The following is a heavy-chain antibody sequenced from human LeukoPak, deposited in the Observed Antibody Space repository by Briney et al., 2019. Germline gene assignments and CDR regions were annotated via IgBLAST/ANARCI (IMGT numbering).Heavy chain of an antibody. D-gene: IGHD3-9*01. CDR3: ARDGTYYDILTEDYYYYGMDV. CDR2: IYSGGST. V-gene: IGHV3-53*01. CDR1: GFTVSSNY. J-gene: IGHJ6*02. Sequence: GGSLRLSRAASGFTVSSNYMSWVRQAPGKGLEWVSVIYSGGSTYYADSVKGRFTISRDNSKNTLYLQMNSLRAEDTAVYYCARDGTYYDILTEDYYYYGMDVWGQGTTVTVSS.